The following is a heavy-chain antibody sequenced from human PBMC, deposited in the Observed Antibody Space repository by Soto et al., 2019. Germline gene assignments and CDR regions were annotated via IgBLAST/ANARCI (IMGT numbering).Heavy chain of an antibody. CDR3: ARHGIRYYYDDSAYYAWDV. J-gene: IGHJ6*02. Sequence: PSDTLSLTCLVSGGSISSYHWSWTRQPPGKGLEWIGYIYYSGSTNYNPSLKSRVTISVDTSKNQFSLKLSSVTAADTAVYYCARHGIRYYYDDSAYYAWDVWGQGTTVTVS. CDR2: IYYSGST. CDR1: GGSISSYH. D-gene: IGHD3-22*01. V-gene: IGHV4-59*08.